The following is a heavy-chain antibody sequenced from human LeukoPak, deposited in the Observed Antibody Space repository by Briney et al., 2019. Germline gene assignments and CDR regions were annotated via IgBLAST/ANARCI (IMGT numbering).Heavy chain of an antibody. Sequence: SVKVSCKASGGTFSSYAISWVRQAPGQGLEWMGRIIPILGIANYAQKFQGRVTITADKSTSTAYMELSSLRSEDTAVYYCASTNEYCGGDCYSGHFDYWGQGTLVTVSS. CDR2: IIPILGIA. CDR1: GGTFSSYA. D-gene: IGHD2-21*02. J-gene: IGHJ4*02. V-gene: IGHV1-69*04. CDR3: ASTNEYCGGDCYSGHFDY.